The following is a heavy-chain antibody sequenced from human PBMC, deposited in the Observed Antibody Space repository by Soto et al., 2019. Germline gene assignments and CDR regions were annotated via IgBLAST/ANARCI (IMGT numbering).Heavy chain of an antibody. CDR2: MNPNSGNT. CDR3: ARATNSDAFDI. CDR1: GYTFNTFD. D-gene: IGHD2-8*01. V-gene: IGHV1-8*01. J-gene: IGHJ3*02. Sequence: QVQLVQSGAEVKKPGASVKVSCKASGYTFNTFDINWVRQATGQGLAWMGRMNPNSGNTGYAQKLQGRVTMTRNTSISTAYMELSSLRSEDTAVYYCARATNSDAFDIWGRGTMVTVSS.